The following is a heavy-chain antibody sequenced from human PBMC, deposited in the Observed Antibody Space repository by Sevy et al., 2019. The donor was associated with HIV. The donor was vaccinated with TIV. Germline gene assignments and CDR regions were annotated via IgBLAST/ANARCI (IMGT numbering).Heavy chain of an antibody. J-gene: IGHJ6*02. D-gene: IGHD3-22*01. Sequence: SETLSLTCTVSGGSISSYYWSWIRQPPGKGLEWIGYIYYNGSTNSNPSLKSRVTISVNTSKNQFSLKLSSVTAAETAVYYCARDKVHYYDSSVGTMGGMDVWGQGTTVTVSS. CDR2: IYYNGST. CDR1: GGSISSYY. V-gene: IGHV4-59*01. CDR3: ARDKVHYYDSSVGTMGGMDV.